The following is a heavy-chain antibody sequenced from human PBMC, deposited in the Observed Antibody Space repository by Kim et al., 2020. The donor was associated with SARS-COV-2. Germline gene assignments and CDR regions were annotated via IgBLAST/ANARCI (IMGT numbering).Heavy chain of an antibody. CDR3: ARGPYYDFPEYFQH. D-gene: IGHD3-3*01. J-gene: IGHJ1*01. V-gene: IGHV1-69*13. Sequence: SVKVSCKASGGTFSSYAISWVRQAPGQGLEWMGGIIPIFGTANYAQKFQGRVTITADESTSTAYMELSSLRSEDTAVYYCARGPYYDFPEYFQHWGQGTLVTVSS. CDR1: GGTFSSYA. CDR2: IIPIFGTA.